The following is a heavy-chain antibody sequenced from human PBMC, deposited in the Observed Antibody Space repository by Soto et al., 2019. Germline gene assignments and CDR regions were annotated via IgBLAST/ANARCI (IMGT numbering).Heavy chain of an antibody. CDR3: AWGAAQFYES. J-gene: IGHJ5*02. CDR1: GLTLTNVW. V-gene: IGHV3-15*07. D-gene: IGHD3-16*01. CDR2: IRSEANGGTT. Sequence: EVQLVESGGGLVKPGGSLRVSCAASGLTLTNVWMNWVRQAPGKGLEWVGLIRSEANGGTTDYAAPVKGRFTISRDDSKNTLYLQMNSLESEDTAVYYCAWGAAQFYESWCLGTLVTVSS.